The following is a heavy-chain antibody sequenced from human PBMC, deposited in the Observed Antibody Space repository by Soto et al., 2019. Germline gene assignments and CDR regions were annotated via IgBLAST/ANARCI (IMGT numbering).Heavy chain of an antibody. D-gene: IGHD3-16*01. CDR1: GGTFSSYA. CDR3: AILPSTYTTNAFDI. V-gene: IGHV1-69*13. CDR2: IIPIFGTA. J-gene: IGHJ3*02. Sequence: SVKVSCKASGGTFSSYAISWVRQAPGQGLEWMGGIIPIFGTANYAQKFQGRVTITADESTSTAYMELSSLRSEDTAVYYCAILPSTYTTNAFDIWGQGTLVTVSS.